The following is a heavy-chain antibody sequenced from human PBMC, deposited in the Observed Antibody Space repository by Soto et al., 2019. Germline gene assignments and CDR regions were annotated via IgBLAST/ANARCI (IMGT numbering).Heavy chain of an antibody. CDR2: IVVGSGNT. CDR3: SAVSKKLRYFDWFGENFDY. J-gene: IGHJ4*02. D-gene: IGHD3-9*01. CDR1: GFTFTSSA. Sequence: SVKVSCKASGFTFTSSAVQWVRQARGQRHELIGWIVVGSGNTNYAQKFQERVTITRDMSTSTAYMELSSLRSEDTAVYYCSAVSKKLRYFDWFGENFDYWGQGTLVTVSS. V-gene: IGHV1-58*01.